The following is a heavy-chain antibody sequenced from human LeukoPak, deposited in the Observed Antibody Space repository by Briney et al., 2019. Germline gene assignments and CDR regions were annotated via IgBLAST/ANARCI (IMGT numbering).Heavy chain of an antibody. CDR2: ISSSSSYI. Sequence: SGGFLRLSCAASGFTFSSYSMNWVRQAPGKGLEWVSSISSSSSYIYYADSVKGRFTISRDNAKNSLYLQMNSLRAEDTAVYYCGRDRGFGQADVWGKGTTVTVSS. J-gene: IGHJ6*04. D-gene: IGHD3-10*01. CDR1: GFTFSSYS. CDR3: GRDRGFGQADV. V-gene: IGHV3-21*01.